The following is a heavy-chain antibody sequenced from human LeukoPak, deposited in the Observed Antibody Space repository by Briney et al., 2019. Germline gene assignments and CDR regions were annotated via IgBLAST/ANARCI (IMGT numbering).Heavy chain of an antibody. D-gene: IGHD6-13*01. V-gene: IGHV6-1*01. Sequence: SQTLSLTCAISGDSVSRNSVAWNWIRQSPSRGLEWLGRTYYRSKWYNDYAVSVRSRISINPDTSKNQFSLQLNSVTPEDTAVYYCARKSPLVLRAWFDPWGQGTLVTVSS. CDR1: GDSVSRNSVA. J-gene: IGHJ5*02. CDR3: ARKSPLVLRAWFDP. CDR2: TYYRSKWYN.